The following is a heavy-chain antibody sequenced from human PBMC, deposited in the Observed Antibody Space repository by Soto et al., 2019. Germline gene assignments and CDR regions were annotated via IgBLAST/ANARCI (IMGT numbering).Heavy chain of an antibody. D-gene: IGHD2-15*01. J-gene: IGHJ3*01. CDR2: TFNFDGSL. V-gene: IGHV3-21*01. CDR1: GFALSSYS. Sequence: EVQLVESGGRLVKPGGSLRLSCAASGFALSSYSIGWVRQAPGKGLEGVSFTFNFDGSLYYADSVKGRFAISRDTAKNSVYLQMTSLRAEDTAVYYCAREEGYCGGGGCFRRAFELWGQGTVVTVSS. CDR3: AREEGYCGGGGCFRRAFEL.